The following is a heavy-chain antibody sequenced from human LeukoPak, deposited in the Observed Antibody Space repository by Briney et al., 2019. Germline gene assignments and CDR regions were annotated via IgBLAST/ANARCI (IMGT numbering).Heavy chain of an antibody. D-gene: IGHD2-21*01. CDR2: IYTSGST. CDR3: ARITFVVEGYGMDV. Sequence: SETLSLTCTVSGGSISSYYWSWIRQPAGKGLEWIGRIYTSGSTNYNPSLKSRVTMSVDTSKNQFSLKLSSVTAADTAVYYCARITFVVEGYGMDVWSQGTTVTVSS. J-gene: IGHJ6*02. CDR1: GGSISSYY. V-gene: IGHV4-4*07.